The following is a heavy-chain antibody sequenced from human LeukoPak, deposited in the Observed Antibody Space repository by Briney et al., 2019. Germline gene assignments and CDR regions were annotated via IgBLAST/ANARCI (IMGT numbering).Heavy chain of an antibody. V-gene: IGHV3-7*01. D-gene: IGHD4-17*01. CDR3: ASSLDYGDYSWFDP. CDR1: GFTFSSYW. J-gene: IGHJ5*02. CDR2: IKQDGSEK. Sequence: GGSLRLSCAASGFTFSSYWMSWVRQAPGKGLEWVAHIKQDGSEKYYVDSVKGRFTISRDNAKNSLYLQMNSLRAEDTAVYYCASSLDYGDYSWFDPWGQGTLVTVSS.